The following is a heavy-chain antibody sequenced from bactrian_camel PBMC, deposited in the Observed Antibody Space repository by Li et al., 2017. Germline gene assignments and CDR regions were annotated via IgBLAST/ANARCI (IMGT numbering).Heavy chain of an antibody. CDR1: TTTRNRLC. J-gene: IGHJ4*01. CDR3: KTFIWSCEFGGHWRADY. V-gene: IGHV3S53*01. D-gene: IGHD1*01. CDR2: IDSAGGT. Sequence: VQLVESGGGSVQAGGSLKLSCAASTTTRNRLCMGWFRQAPGKEREGIATIDSAGGTSYADSEKGRFSISRDNAKNTQYLQMNSLRPEDTAMYFCKTFIWSCEFGGHWRADYWGPGTQVTVS.